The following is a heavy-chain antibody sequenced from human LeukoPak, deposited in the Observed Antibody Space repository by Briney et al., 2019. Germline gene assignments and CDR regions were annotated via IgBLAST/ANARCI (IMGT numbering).Heavy chain of an antibody. CDR2: IYTSGST. CDR3: ARGAGGVVVAATIYFDY. J-gene: IGHJ4*02. V-gene: IGHV4-4*07. CDR1: GGSISSYY. Sequence: SETLSLTCTGSGGSISSYYWSWIRQPAGKGLEWIGRIYTSGSTNYNPSLKSRVTMSVDTSKNQFSLKLSSVTAADTAVYYCARGAGGVVVAATIYFDYWGQGTLVTVSS. D-gene: IGHD2-15*01.